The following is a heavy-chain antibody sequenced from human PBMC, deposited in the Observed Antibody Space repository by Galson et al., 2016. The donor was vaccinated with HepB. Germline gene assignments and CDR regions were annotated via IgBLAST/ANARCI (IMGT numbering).Heavy chain of an antibody. D-gene: IGHD2-2*01. CDR1: GFTFSSDA. CDR2: ISASGAGT. V-gene: IGHV3-23*01. J-gene: IGHJ4*02. CDR3: ARAPVTSTTCCYYFDY. Sequence: SLRLSCAASGFTFSSDAMSWVRQAPEKGLEWVSGISASGAGTYYADSVKGRFTISRDNSKNTLYLQMNSLRAEDTAVYYCARAPVTSTTCCYYFDYWGQGTLVTVSS.